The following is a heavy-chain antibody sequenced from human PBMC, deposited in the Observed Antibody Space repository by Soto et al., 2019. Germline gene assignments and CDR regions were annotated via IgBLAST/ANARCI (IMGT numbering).Heavy chain of an antibody. J-gene: IGHJ4*02. CDR1: GFTFSNHA. CDR3: AKDRTAAARNFDY. D-gene: IGHD6-13*01. CDR2: ISTAVGAT. Sequence: GGSLRLSCAVSGFTFSNHAMSWVRQAPGKGLEWVSAISTAVGATYYADSVRGRFTISRDDSNNTLYLQMNSLRAEDTAVYYCAKDRTAAARNFDYWGQGTPVTVSS. V-gene: IGHV3-23*01.